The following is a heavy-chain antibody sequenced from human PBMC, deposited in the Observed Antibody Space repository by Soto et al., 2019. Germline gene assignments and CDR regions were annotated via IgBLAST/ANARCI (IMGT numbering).Heavy chain of an antibody. Sequence: GGSLRLSCAASGFTFSSYSINWVRQAPGKGLESVSSISSSSSYIYYADSVKGRFTISRDNAKNSLYLQMNSLRAEDTAVYYCARGRSRYLSYFDYGGQGTLVTVFS. V-gene: IGHV3-21*01. J-gene: IGHJ4*02. CDR2: ISSSSSYI. CDR1: GFTFSSYS. CDR3: ARGRSRYLSYFDY. D-gene: IGHD3-16*02.